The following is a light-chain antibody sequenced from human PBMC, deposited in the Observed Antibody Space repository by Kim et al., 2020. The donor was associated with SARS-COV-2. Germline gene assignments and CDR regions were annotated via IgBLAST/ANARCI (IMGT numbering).Light chain of an antibody. V-gene: IGLV1-51*01. CDR2: DNN. J-gene: IGLJ2*01. CDR3: ATWDTSLSVVV. CDR1: RSNIENNS. Sequence: GQKVTSSCSGSRSNIENNSVSCYQHLPGTPPKFLIYDNNKRPSGIPDRFSASKSGTSATLGISGLQTGDEANYYCATWDTSLSVVVFGGGTQLTVL.